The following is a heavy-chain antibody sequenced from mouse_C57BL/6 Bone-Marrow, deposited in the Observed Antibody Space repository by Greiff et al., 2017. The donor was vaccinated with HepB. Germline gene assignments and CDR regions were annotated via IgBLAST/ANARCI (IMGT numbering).Heavy chain of an antibody. CDR1: GYAFSSYW. CDR2: IYPGDGDT. CDR3: ARSEDYGSSYVSAY. V-gene: IGHV1-80*01. J-gene: IGHJ3*01. Sequence: QVQLQQSGAELVKPGASVKISCKASGYAFSSYWMNWVKQRPGKGLEWIGQIYPGDGDTNYNGKFKGNATLTADKSSSTAYMQLSSLTSEDSAVYFCARSEDYGSSYVSAYWGQGTLVTVSA. D-gene: IGHD1-1*01.